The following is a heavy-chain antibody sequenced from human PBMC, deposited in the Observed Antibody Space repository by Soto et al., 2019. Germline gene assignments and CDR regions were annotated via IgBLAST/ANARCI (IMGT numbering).Heavy chain of an antibody. J-gene: IGHJ4*02. CDR2: ISSSDSTI. CDR3: ARDSRRYNWNAEFDY. Sequence: GGSLRPSCAASGFTFSDYYMSWIRQAPGKGLEWVSYISSSDSTIYYAHSVKGRFTISGDNANNSLYLQMNSLRAEDTAVYYCARDSRRYNWNAEFDYWGQGTLVTVSS. CDR1: GFTFSDYY. V-gene: IGHV3-11*01. D-gene: IGHD1-20*01.